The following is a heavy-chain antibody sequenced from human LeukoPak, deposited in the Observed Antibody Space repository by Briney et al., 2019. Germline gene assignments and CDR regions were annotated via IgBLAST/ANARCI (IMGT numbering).Heavy chain of an antibody. V-gene: IGHV3-23*01. CDR2: ISGSGGST. CDR3: AKYCSSTSCRDAFDI. Sequence: GGSLRLSCAASGFTFSSYAMRWVRQAPGKGLEWVSAISGSGGSTYYADSVKGRFTISRDNSKNTLYLQMNSLRAEDTAVYYCAKYCSSTSCRDAFDIWGQGTMVTVSS. J-gene: IGHJ3*02. D-gene: IGHD2-2*01. CDR1: GFTFSSYA.